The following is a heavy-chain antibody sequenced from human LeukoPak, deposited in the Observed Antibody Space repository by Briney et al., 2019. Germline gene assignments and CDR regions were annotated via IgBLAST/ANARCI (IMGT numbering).Heavy chain of an antibody. J-gene: IGHJ6*03. V-gene: IGHV4-34*01. CDR2: INHSGST. CDR1: GGSFSGYY. D-gene: IGHD3-3*01. CDR3: ARLGRFLEWLLSSSYYYYMDV. Sequence: SETLSLTCAVYGGSFSGYYWSWIRQPPGKGLELIGEINHSGSTNYNPSLKSRVTISVDTSKNQFSLKLSSVTAADTAVYYCARLGRFLEWLLSSSYYYYMDVWGKGTTVTVSS.